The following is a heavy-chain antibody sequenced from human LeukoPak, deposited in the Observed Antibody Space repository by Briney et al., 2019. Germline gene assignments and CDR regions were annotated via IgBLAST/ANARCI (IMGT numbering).Heavy chain of an antibody. D-gene: IGHD4-17*01. CDR3: AREPHYGANWFDP. CDR1: GFIFSSYA. V-gene: IGHV3-30-3*01. CDR2: ISYDGSNK. J-gene: IGHJ5*02. Sequence: KPGGSLRLSCAASGFIFSSYAMHWVRQAPGKGLEWVAAISYDGSNKYYADSVKGRFTISRGNSKNTLYLQMNSLRAEDTAVYYCAREPHYGANWFDPWGQGTLVTVSS.